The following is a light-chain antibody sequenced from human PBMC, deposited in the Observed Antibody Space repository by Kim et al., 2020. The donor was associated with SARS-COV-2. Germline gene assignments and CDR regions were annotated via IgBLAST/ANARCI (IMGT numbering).Light chain of an antibody. Sequence: AVKLTFTRGRGHSDYASTWHQQQPEKGPRYVMEVNSDGIHNKGDEIPDRFSGSSSGTERYLTISSLQSDDEADYYCQTWGEGIRVFGGGTQLTVL. CDR1: RGHSDYA. CDR3: QTWGEGIRV. CDR2: VNSDGIH. V-gene: IGLV4-69*01. J-gene: IGLJ3*02.